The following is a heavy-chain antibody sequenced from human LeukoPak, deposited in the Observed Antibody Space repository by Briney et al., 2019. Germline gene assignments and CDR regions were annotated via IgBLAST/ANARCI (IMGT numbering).Heavy chain of an antibody. Sequence: PSETLSLTCTVSGGSVSSIIYYWGWIRQPPGKGLEWIGTIYYSGSTYYNVSLKSRVTISVDTSRNQLSLKLSSVTAADTAVYYCARHSRSVDYGSGSYTWDYWGQGTLVTVSS. CDR1: GGSVSSIIYY. CDR2: IYYSGST. D-gene: IGHD3-10*01. CDR3: ARHSRSVDYGSGSYTWDY. J-gene: IGHJ4*02. V-gene: IGHV4-39*01.